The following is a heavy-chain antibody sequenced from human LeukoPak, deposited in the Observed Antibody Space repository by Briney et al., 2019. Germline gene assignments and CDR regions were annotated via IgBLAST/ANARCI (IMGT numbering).Heavy chain of an antibody. CDR1: GFTFSSYA. D-gene: IGHD6-13*01. J-gene: IGHJ4*02. Sequence: GGSLRLSCAASGFTFSSYAMHWVRQAPGKGLEWVAVISYDGSNKYYADSVKGRFTISRDNSKNTLYLQMNSLRAEDTAVYYCARDPWGIAAAGPFDYWGQGTLVTVSS. CDR2: ISYDGSNK. CDR3: ARDPWGIAAAGPFDY. V-gene: IGHV3-30-3*01.